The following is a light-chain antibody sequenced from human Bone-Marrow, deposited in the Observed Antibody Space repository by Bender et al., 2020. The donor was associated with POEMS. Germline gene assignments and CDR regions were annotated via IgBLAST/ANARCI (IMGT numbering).Light chain of an antibody. CDR1: TSNIGKGYD. Sequence: QSVLTQPPSVSGAPGQRVTISCTGNTSNIGKGYDVHWYRQLPGTAPKLLIYTNNERPSGVPDRFSGSKSGTSASVAITGLQSDDEADYYCATWDAKMSGQYVLFGGGTKLTVL. CDR2: TNN. CDR3: ATWDAKMSGQYVL. V-gene: IGLV1-40*01. J-gene: IGLJ2*01.